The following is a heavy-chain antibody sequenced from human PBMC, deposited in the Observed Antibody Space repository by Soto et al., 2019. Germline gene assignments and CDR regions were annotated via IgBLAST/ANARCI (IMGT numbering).Heavy chain of an antibody. CDR2: IIPIFGTA. D-gene: IGHD3-3*01. CDR3: ARGLRFLEPYGMDV. V-gene: IGHV1-69*13. CDR1: GGTFSSYA. J-gene: IGHJ6*02. Sequence: ASVKVSCKASGGTFSSYAISWVRQAPGQGLEWMGGIIPIFGTANYAQKFQGRVTITADESTSTAYMELSSLRSEDTAVYYCARGLRFLEPYGMDVWGQGTTVTVSS.